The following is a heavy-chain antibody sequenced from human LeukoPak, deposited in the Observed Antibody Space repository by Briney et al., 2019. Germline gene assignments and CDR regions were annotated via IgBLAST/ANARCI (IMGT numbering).Heavy chain of an antibody. Sequence: PGGSLRLSCAASGFTFSSYEMNWVRQAPGKGLEWVSHISSSGSTIYYADSVKGRFTISRDNAKNSLYLQMNSLRAEDTAVYYCATPPYCGGDCLEYFQHWGQGTLVTVSS. CDR1: GFTFSSYE. CDR3: ATPPYCGGDCLEYFQH. D-gene: IGHD2-21*02. CDR2: ISSSGSTI. J-gene: IGHJ1*01. V-gene: IGHV3-48*03.